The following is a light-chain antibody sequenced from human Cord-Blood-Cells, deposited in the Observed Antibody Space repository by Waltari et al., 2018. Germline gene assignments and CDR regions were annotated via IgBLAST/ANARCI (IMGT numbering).Light chain of an antibody. CDR3: MQALQTPPFT. CDR2: LGS. Sequence: DLVMTQSPLSLPVTPGEPASISCRSSQSLLHSNGYNYLDWYLQKPGQSPQLRFYLGSNRASGVPDRFSGSGSGTDFTLKISRVEAEDVGVYYCMQALQTPPFTFGPGTKVDIK. CDR1: QSLLHSNGYNY. V-gene: IGKV2-28*01. J-gene: IGKJ3*01.